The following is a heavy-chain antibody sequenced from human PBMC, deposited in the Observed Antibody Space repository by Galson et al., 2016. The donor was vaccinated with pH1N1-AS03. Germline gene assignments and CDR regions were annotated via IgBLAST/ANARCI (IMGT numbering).Heavy chain of an antibody. Sequence: SCKASGGTFSSYAISWVRQAPGQGLEWMGGIIASVGITSYAQKFQGRVTITADKSTSTAYLELSSLRAEDTAVYYCARGKSDGYNLGAVEYWGQGTVVTVSS. J-gene: IGHJ4*02. CDR3: ARGKSDGYNLGAVEY. V-gene: IGHV1-69*10. CDR2: IIASVGIT. CDR1: GGTFSSYA. D-gene: IGHD5-24*01.